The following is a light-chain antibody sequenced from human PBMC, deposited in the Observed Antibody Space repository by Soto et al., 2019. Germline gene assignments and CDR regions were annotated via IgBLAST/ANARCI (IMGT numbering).Light chain of an antibody. CDR2: NNN. V-gene: IGLV1-51*01. Sequence: QSVLTQPPSVSAAPGQKVTISCSGSRSNIGNNYVAWYQQFPGTVPKLLIYNNNGRPSGTPDRFSGSASGTSATLTIPGLQTGDEADYFCVTWDTSLRTGVIGGGTQLTVL. CDR3: VTWDTSLRTGV. CDR1: RSNIGNNY. J-gene: IGLJ3*02.